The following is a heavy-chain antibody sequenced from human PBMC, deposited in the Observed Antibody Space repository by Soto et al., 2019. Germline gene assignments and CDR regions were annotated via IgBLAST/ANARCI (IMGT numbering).Heavy chain of an antibody. CDR1: GFTFGNVA. D-gene: IGHD1-1*01. Sequence: GGSLRLSCAASGFTFGNVAMAWVRQAPGKGLEWVSSISDNGGNTDYADSARGRFTLSRDNSKNTLYLQMNHLKAEDTAVYYCAKLYWNPRYFDSWGQGARVTVYS. V-gene: IGHV3-23*01. CDR2: ISDNGGNT. J-gene: IGHJ4*02. CDR3: AKLYWNPRYFDS.